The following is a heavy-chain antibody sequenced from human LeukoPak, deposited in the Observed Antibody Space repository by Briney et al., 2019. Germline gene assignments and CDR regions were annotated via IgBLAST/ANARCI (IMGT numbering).Heavy chain of an antibody. D-gene: IGHD4-17*01. CDR2: INHSGST. V-gene: IGHV4-34*01. CDR1: GGSFSGYY. J-gene: IGHJ6*02. CDR3: ARNHGDYPKPAYYYYGMDV. Sequence: SETLSLTCAVYGGSFSGYYWSWIRQPPGKGLEWIGEINHSGSTNYNPSLKSRVTISVDTSKNQFSLKLSSVTAADTAVYYCARNHGDYPKPAYYYYGMDVWGQGTTVPAS.